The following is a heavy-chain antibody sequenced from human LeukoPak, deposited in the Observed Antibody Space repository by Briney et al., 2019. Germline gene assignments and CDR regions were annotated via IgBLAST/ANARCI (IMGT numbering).Heavy chain of an antibody. CDR3: TTAAIAARFAFDI. CDR1: GFTFSNAW. J-gene: IGHJ3*02. V-gene: IGHV3-15*01. Sequence: GGSLRLSCAASGFTFSNAWMSWVRQAPGKGLEWVGRIKSKIDGGTTDYAAPVKGRFTISREDSKNTLYLQMNSLKTEDTAVYYCTTAAIAARFAFDIWGQGTMVTVSS. CDR2: IKSKIDGGTT. D-gene: IGHD6-6*01.